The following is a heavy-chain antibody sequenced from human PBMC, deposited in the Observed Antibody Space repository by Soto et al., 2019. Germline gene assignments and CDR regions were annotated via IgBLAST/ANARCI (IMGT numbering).Heavy chain of an antibody. CDR1: GFTLRSHR. CDR3: ATVFDL. CDR2: IDTDGGGT. Sequence: EVQLVESGGGLVQPGGSLRVSCAASGFTLRSHRIHWVRQAPGKGLEWVSRIDTDGGGTSYADSVKGRFTISTDNAKNTVYVQRHGLGVADTAVYYCATVFDLWGQGTLVTVVS. J-gene: IGHJ5*02. V-gene: IGHV3-74*01.